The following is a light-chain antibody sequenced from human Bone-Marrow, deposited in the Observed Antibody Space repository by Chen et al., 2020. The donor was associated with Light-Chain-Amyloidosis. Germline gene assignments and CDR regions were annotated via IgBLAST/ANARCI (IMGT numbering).Light chain of an antibody. CDR3: QQYGTSPLT. V-gene: IGKV3-20*01. CDR1: QTISSNY. Sequence: EIVLTQSPGTLSLSPGEVANLSCRASQTISSNYLTWYQQKFGQAPRLLIYGSSSRATGIPDRLTVSGYGTDFTLTITRLEPEDFAMYYCQQYGTSPLTFGGWTKVEI. CDR2: GSS. J-gene: IGKJ4*01.